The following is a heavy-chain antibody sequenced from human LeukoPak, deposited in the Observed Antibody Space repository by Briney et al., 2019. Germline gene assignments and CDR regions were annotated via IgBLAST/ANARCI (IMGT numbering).Heavy chain of an antibody. CDR2: ISGSGGST. D-gene: IGHD6-13*01. V-gene: IGHV3-23*01. CDR3: ARDLIAAAGTEYFQH. J-gene: IGHJ1*01. Sequence: GGSLRLSCAASGFTFSSYAMSWVRQAPGKGLEWVSAISGSGGSTYYADSVKGRFTISRDNSKNTLYLQMNSLRAEDTAVYYCARDLIAAAGTEYFQHWGQGTLVTVSS. CDR1: GFTFSSYA.